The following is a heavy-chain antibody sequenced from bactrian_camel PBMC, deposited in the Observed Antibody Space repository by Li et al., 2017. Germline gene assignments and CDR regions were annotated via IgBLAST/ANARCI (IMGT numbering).Heavy chain of an antibody. V-gene: IGHV3-2*01. J-gene: IGHJ4*01. CDR1: GFTFSTYY. Sequence: VQLVESGGGLVQPGGSLRLSCAASGFTFSTYYINWIRQAPGKGLEWVSSIYTGGGSTYYADSVKDRFTISKDVPKNTLYLQMNNLKPEDSAMYYCAADVRVFMACTAYGGSWSAPSVHQYKYWGQGTQVTVS. D-gene: IGHD6*01. CDR2: IYTGGGST. CDR3: AADVRVFMACTAYGGSWSAPSVHQYKY.